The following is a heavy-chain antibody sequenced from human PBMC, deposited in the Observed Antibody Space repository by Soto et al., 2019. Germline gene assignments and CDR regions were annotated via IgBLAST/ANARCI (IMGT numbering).Heavy chain of an antibody. CDR1: GYTFTSYG. J-gene: IGHJ6*02. CDR3: ARGLDCSSTSCYWYYYYYGMDV. V-gene: IGHV1-18*01. CDR2: ISAYNGNT. Sequence: ASVKVSCKASGYTFTSYGISWVRQAPGEGLGWMGWISAYNGNTNYAQKLQGRVTMTTDTSTSTAYMELRSLRSDDTAVYYCARGLDCSSTSCYWYYYYYGMDVWGQGTTVTVSS. D-gene: IGHD2-2*01.